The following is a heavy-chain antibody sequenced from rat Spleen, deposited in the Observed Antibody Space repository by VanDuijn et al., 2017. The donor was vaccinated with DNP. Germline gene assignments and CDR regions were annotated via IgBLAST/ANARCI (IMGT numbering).Heavy chain of an antibody. CDR2: IWSGGTT. J-gene: IGHJ2*01. Sequence: QVQLKESGPGLVQPSQTLSLTCTVSGFSLSSNSVSWVRQPPGKGLEWMGTIWSGGTTDYNPLFKFRLSISRDTTESQGFLEMNSLQTEDTAMYFCARTGSYKSGYYFDYWGQGAMVTASS. D-gene: IGHD4-3*01. V-gene: IGHV2-1*01. CDR3: ARTGSYKSGYYFDY. CDR1: GFSLSSNS.